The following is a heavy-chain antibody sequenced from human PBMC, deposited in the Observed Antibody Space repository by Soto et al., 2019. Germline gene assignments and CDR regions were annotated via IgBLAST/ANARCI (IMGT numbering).Heavy chain of an antibody. CDR3: ARTCRSGGSCYHEY. CDR2: VSVYNDDT. D-gene: IGHD2-15*01. Sequence: ASVKVSCKASGYTFTSYDINWVRQATGQGLEWVGWVSVYNDDTKYAQNFQGRVTLTTDTSTSTTYMEVGSLRSDDTAVYYCARTCRSGGSCYHEYWGEGTLGAFSS. V-gene: IGHV1-18*01. J-gene: IGHJ4*02. CDR1: GYTFTSYD.